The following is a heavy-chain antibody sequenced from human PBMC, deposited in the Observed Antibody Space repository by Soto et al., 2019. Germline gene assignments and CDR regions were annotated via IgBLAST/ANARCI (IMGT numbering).Heavy chain of an antibody. CDR2: ISYDGSNK. CDR3: ATYTTAFGNY. J-gene: IGHJ4*02. D-gene: IGHD4-17*01. Sequence: QVQLVESGGGVVQPGRSLRLSCAACGFTFSSYAMHWVRQAPGKGLEWVAVISYDGSNKYYADSVKGRFTISRDNSKNTLYLQMNSLTAEDTAVYYCATYTTAFGNYWGQGTLVTVSS. CDR1: GFTFSSYA. V-gene: IGHV3-30-3*01.